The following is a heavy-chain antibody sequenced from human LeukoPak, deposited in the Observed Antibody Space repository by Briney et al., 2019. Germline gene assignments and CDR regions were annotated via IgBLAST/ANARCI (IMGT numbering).Heavy chain of an antibody. CDR2: IYTSGST. CDR1: GGSISSGSYY. Sequence: PSETLSLSCTVSGGSISSGSYYWSWIRQPAGKGLEWIGRIYTSGSTNYNPSLKSRVTISVDTSKNQFSLKLSSVTAADTAVYYCARSGLYCSGDSCLNWFDPWGQGTLVTVSS. CDR3: ARSGLYCSGDSCLNWFDP. V-gene: IGHV4-61*02. J-gene: IGHJ5*02. D-gene: IGHD2-15*01.